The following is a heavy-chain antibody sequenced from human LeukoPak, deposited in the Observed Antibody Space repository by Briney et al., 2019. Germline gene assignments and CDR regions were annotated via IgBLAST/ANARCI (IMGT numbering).Heavy chain of an antibody. J-gene: IGHJ4*02. CDR2: IWYDGSNK. CDR1: GFTFSRHA. CDR3: ARDYDFWSGYPYYFDY. D-gene: IGHD3-3*01. V-gene: IGHV3-33*01. Sequence: GRSLRLSCAASGFTFSRHAMHWVRQAPGKGLEWVAVIWYDGSNKYYADSVKGRSTISRDNSNNTLYLQMNSLRADDTAVYYCARDYDFWSGYPYYFDYWGQGTLVTVSS.